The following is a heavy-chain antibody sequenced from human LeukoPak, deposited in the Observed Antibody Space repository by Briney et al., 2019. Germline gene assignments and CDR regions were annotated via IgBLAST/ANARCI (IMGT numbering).Heavy chain of an antibody. CDR1: GFTFTTHW. CDR3: ARDRGGYSSGWYGY. V-gene: IGHV3-74*01. CDR2: IKPDGSDT. J-gene: IGHJ4*02. Sequence: GGSLRLSCGASGFTFTTHWIHWVRQAPGKGLVWVSRIKPDGSDTNYADSVKGRFTISRDNAKNTLYLQMNSLRAEDTAMYYCARDRGGYSSGWYGYWGQGTLVTVSS. D-gene: IGHD6-19*01.